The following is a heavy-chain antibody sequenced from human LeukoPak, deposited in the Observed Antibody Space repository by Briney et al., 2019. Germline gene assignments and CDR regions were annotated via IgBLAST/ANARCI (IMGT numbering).Heavy chain of an antibody. CDR2: LHADGVEQ. J-gene: IGHJ4*02. CDR3: AGGGYSFDY. Sequence: PGGSLRLSCAASGFSLSGYWMTWVRQAPGKGLEWVARLHADGVEQNYVDSVTGRFTMSRDNAKNSLDLQMISLRVEDTAVYYCAGGGYSFDYLGQGTLVAVSS. CDR1: GFSLSGYW. D-gene: IGHD5-18*01. V-gene: IGHV3-7*01.